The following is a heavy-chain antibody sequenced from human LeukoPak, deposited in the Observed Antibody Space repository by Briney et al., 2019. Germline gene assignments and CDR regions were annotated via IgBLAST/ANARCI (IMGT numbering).Heavy chain of an antibody. CDR2: INTDGSST. Sequence: PGGSLRLSCAASGFTFSSYWMHWVRQAPGKGRVWVSRINTDGSSTSYADSVKGRFTISRDNAKNTLYLQMNSLRAEDTAVYYCASGLHYGGNSTRANWFDPWGQGTLVTVSS. CDR1: GFTFSSYW. J-gene: IGHJ5*02. D-gene: IGHD4-23*01. CDR3: ASGLHYGGNSTRANWFDP. V-gene: IGHV3-74*01.